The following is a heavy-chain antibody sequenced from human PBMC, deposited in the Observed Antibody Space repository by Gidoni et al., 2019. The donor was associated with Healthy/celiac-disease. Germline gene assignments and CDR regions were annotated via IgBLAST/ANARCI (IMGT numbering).Heavy chain of an antibody. CDR2: IYYSGST. V-gene: IGHV4-30-4*01. Sequence: QVQLQESGPGLVKPSQTLSLTCTVSGGSISSGDYYWSWIRQPPGKGLEWIGYIYYSGSTYYNPSLKSRVTISVDTSKNQFSLKLSSVTAADTAVYYCARDNVVVPAAIRSYYYGMDVWGQGTTVTVSS. J-gene: IGHJ6*02. CDR3: ARDNVVVPAAIRSYYYGMDV. CDR1: GGSISSGDYY. D-gene: IGHD2-2*02.